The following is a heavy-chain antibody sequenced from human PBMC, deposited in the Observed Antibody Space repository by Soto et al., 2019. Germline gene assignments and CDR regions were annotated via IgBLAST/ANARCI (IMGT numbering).Heavy chain of an antibody. CDR1: GFTFSSYG. CDR2: IWYDGSNK. D-gene: IGHD3-10*01. V-gene: IGHV3-33*01. CDR3: ARGGYYGSGRGVSGPYYYYGMDV. Sequence: GGSLRLSCAASGFTFSSYGMHWVRQAPGKGLEWVAVIWYDGSNKYYADSVKGRFTISRDNSKNTLYLQMNSLRAEDTAVYYCARGGYYGSGRGVSGPYYYYGMDVWGQGTTVTVSS. J-gene: IGHJ6*02.